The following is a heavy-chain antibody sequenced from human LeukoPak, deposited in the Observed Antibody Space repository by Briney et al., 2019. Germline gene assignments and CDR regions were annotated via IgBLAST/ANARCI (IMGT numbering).Heavy chain of an antibody. CDR3: ARAHYYDSSGYVWYFDL. D-gene: IGHD3-22*01. Sequence: GGSLRLSCVASGFIFSSYGMSWVRQAPGKGLEWVSAISGSGGSTYYADSVKGRFTISRDNAKNSLYLQMNSLRAEDTAVYYCARAHYYDSSGYVWYFDLWGRGTLVTVSS. CDR2: ISGSGGST. CDR1: GFIFSSYG. J-gene: IGHJ2*01. V-gene: IGHV3-23*01.